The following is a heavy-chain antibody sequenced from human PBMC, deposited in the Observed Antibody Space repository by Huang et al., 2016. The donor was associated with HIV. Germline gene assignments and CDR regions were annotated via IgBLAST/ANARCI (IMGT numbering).Heavy chain of an antibody. J-gene: IGHJ4*02. D-gene: IGHD2-8*01. CDR2: ISSISTHM. Sequence: EIQLVESGGGLVKPGGSLRLSCAASGLSFSIYSMNWVRQAPGKGLEWVSSISSISTHMYYADSVKGRFTTSRDNVKNSVFLQMDSLKVDDTAVYYCVRDHQWFDYWGQGTLVTVSS. CDR1: GLSFSIYS. V-gene: IGHV3-21*02. CDR3: VRDHQWFDY.